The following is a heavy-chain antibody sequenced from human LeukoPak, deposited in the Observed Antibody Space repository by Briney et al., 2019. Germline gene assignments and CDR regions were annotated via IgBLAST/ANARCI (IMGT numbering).Heavy chain of an antibody. Sequence: GASVKVSCKASGYTFTGYYMHWVRQAPGQGLEWMGWINPNNGGTNYAQKFQGRVTMTRDTSISTAYMELSRLRSDDTAVYCCAREVDYYDTSDYFPLGYWGQGTLVTVSS. D-gene: IGHD3-22*01. CDR1: GYTFTGYY. V-gene: IGHV1-2*02. J-gene: IGHJ4*02. CDR3: AREVDYYDTSDYFPLGY. CDR2: INPNNGGT.